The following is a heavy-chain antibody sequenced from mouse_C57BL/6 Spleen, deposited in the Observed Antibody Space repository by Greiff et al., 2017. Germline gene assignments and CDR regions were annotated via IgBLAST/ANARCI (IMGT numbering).Heavy chain of an antibody. V-gene: IGHV2-2*01. D-gene: IGHD1-1*01. J-gene: IGHJ4*01. Sequence: QVQLQQSGPGLVQPSQSLSITCTVSGFSLTSYGVHWVRQSPGTGLEWLGVIWSGGSTDYYAAFISRLSNSKNNSKSQVFFKMNSLQADDTAIYYCARKGLRGDYCAMDYWGQGTSVTVSS. CDR3: ARKGLRGDYCAMDY. CDR1: GFSLTSYG. CDR2: IWSGGST.